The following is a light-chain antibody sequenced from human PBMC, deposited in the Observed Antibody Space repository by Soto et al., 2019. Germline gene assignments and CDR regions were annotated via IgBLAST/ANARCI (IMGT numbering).Light chain of an antibody. Sequence: DIQMTQSPSTLSASVGDRVTITCRASQSISTWLAWYQQKPGKAPKLLIYKASTLESGVPSRFSGRGSGTEFTLTISSLQPDDFATYYCQHYDNYLYTFGQGPKLEIK. CDR3: QHYDNYLYT. V-gene: IGKV1-5*03. CDR2: KAS. CDR1: QSISTW. J-gene: IGKJ2*01.